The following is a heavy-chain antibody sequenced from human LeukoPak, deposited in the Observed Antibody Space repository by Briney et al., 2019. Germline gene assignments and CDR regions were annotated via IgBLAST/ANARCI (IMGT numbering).Heavy chain of an antibody. J-gene: IGHJ3*02. CDR2: INPKSHGT. Sequence: ASVKVSCKASGYTFTDYYLHWVRQAPGDGLEWMGWINPKSHGTKYEQKFQGRVTMTRDTSISTAYMELSRLRADDTAVYYCARGRLLGPDAFDIWGQGTMVTVSS. V-gene: IGHV1-2*02. CDR3: ARGRLLGPDAFDI. CDR1: GYTFTDYY. D-gene: IGHD3-10*01.